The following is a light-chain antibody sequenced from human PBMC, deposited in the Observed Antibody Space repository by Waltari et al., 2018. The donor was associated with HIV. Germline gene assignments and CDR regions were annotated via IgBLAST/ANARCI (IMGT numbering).Light chain of an antibody. CDR1: NIGGKS. J-gene: IGLJ3*02. V-gene: IGLV3-21*04. CDR2: YNS. CDR3: QVWDSSNEHVV. Sequence: SYVLTQPPSVSVAPGAAATISCGAWNIGGKSVHWYKQQPGQAAVLVTRYNSDRPSGIPDRISGSNSGHTATLTITSVEAGDEATYYCQVWDSSNEHVVFGGGTELTVL.